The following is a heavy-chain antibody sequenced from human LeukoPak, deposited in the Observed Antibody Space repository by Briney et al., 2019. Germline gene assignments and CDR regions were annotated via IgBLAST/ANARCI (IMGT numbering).Heavy chain of an antibody. CDR3: TRDGDYDILTGYSPFDY. V-gene: IGHV3-49*03. Sequence: HPGGSLRLSCTASGFTFGDYAMSWFRQASGKGLEWVGFIRSKAYGGTTEYAASVKGRFTISRDDSKSIAYLQMNSLKTEDTAVYYCTRDGDYDILTGYSPFDYWGQGTLVTVSS. J-gene: IGHJ4*02. CDR2: IRSKAYGGTT. CDR1: GFTFGDYA. D-gene: IGHD3-9*01.